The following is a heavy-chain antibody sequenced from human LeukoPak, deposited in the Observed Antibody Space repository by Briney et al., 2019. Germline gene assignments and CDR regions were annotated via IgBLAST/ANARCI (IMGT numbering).Heavy chain of an antibody. CDR3: AKLGTYDSSGYYYLFDY. Sequence: PGGSLRLSCAASGFTVSSNYMSWVRQAPGKGLEWVSVISGSGSGGGTYYADSVKGRFTISRDNSKNTLYLQMNSLRAEDTAVYFCAKLGTYDSSGYYYLFDYWGQGTLVTVSS. CDR1: GFTVSSNY. J-gene: IGHJ4*02. V-gene: IGHV3-23*01. D-gene: IGHD3-22*01. CDR2: ISGSGSGGGT.